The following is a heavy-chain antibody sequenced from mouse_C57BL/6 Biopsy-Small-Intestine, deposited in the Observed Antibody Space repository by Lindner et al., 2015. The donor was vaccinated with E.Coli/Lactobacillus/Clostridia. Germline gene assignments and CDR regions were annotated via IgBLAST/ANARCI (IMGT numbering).Heavy chain of an antibody. J-gene: IGHJ3*01. D-gene: IGHD3-2*01. CDR2: IYPRSGNT. CDR3: ASPQTARATWFAY. V-gene: IGHV1-81*01. CDR1: GYIFTSYG. Sequence: QLQESGTELARPGASVKLSCKASGYIFTSYGISWVEQRTGQGLEWIGEIYPRSGNTYYNGKFKGKATLTADKSSSTAYMQLSSLTSEDSAVYFCASPQTARATWFAYWGQGTLVTVSA.